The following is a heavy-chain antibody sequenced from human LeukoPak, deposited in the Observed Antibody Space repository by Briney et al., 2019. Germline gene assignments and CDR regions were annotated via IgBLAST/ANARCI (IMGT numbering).Heavy chain of an antibody. CDR1: GFTFSSYA. D-gene: IGHD6-13*01. V-gene: IGHV3-23*01. CDR2: ISGSGDST. CDR3: AKDRQQQLVLDYSDY. J-gene: IGHJ4*02. Sequence: GGSLRLSCAASGFTFSSYAMTWVRQAPGKGLEWVSAISGSGDSTYYADSVRGRVTISRDYSKNTLFLQMNSLRAEDTAVYYCAKDRQQQLVLDYSDYWGQGTLVTVSS.